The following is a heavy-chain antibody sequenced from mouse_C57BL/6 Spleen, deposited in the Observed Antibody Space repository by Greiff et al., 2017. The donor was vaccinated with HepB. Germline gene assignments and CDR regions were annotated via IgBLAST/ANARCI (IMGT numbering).Heavy chain of an antibody. CDR2: IYPGDGDT. CDR1: GYAFSSYW. J-gene: IGHJ2*01. D-gene: IGHD2-5*01. CDR3: ARSNSKGDFDY. Sequence: VMLVESGAELVKPGASVKISCKASGYAFSSYWMNWVKQRPGKGLEWIGPIYPGDGDTNYNGKFKGKATLTDDKSSSTAYMQLSSLTSEDSAVYFGARSNSKGDFDYWGQGTTLTVSS. V-gene: IGHV1-80*01.